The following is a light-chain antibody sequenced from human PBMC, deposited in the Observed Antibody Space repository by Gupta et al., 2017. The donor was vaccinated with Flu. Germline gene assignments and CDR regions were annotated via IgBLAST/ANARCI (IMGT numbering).Light chain of an antibody. CDR2: DTS. J-gene: IGKJ1*01. CDR1: QSFSRN. V-gene: IGKV3-15*01. CDR3: QQYAGWPPGT. Sequence: GTLSVSPGEGATLSCRASQSFSRNLAWYQQRPGQAPRLLIYDTSTRATGVPDRFSGGGSGTEFTLTIDSLQSEDCAVYFCQQYAGWPPGTFGQGTKVEIK.